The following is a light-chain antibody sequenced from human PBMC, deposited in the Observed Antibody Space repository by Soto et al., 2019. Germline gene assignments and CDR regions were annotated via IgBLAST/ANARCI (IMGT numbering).Light chain of an antibody. J-gene: IGKJ1*01. CDR2: LGS. CDR1: QSLLHSNGYNY. Sequence: DIVMTQSPLSLPVTPGEPASSSCSSSQSLLHSNGYNYLDWYLQKPGQSPQLLIYLGSNRASGVPDRFSGSGSGTDFTLKISRVEAEDFASYYCQQSYNVLSWTFGQGTQVEIK. V-gene: IGKV2-28*01. CDR3: QQSYNVLSWT.